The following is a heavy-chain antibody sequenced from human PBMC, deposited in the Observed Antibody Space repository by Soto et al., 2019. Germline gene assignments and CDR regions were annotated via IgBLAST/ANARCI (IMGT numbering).Heavy chain of an antibody. CDR2: VKSKSDGATT. Sequence: GGSLRLSCAASGFTFSNVWMSWVRQAPGKGLEWVGRVKSKSDGATTDYAAPVKGRVTVSRDDSQNTLSLQMDSLKIEDTAVYFCTTAAGGMWGADYWGQGTPVTVSS. D-gene: IGHD1-26*01. V-gene: IGHV3-15*01. J-gene: IGHJ4*02. CDR1: GFTFSNVW. CDR3: TTAAGGMWGADY.